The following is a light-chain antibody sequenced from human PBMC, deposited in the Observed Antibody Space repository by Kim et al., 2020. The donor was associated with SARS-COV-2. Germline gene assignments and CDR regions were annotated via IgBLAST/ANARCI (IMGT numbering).Light chain of an antibody. Sequence: PGERATLSCRASQSVSSSYLAWYQQKPGQAPRLLIYGASSRATGIPDRFSGSGSGTDFTLTISRPEPEDFAVYYCQQYGSSPRLTFGGGTKVDIK. CDR3: QQYGSSPRLT. V-gene: IGKV3-20*01. J-gene: IGKJ4*01. CDR2: GAS. CDR1: QSVSSSY.